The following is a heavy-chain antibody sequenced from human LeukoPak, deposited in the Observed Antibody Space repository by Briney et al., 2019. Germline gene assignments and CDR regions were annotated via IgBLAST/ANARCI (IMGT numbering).Heavy chain of an antibody. J-gene: IGHJ4*02. CDR2: ITSSRTTT. Sequence: GGSLRLSCAPSGFTFSSYEMNWVHQAPGKGLEWVSYITSSRTTTYYAASVKGRFSISRDNSKNTLYLQKNSLRAEDTAVYYCAIAPLAGSAFDYWGQGTLVTVSS. D-gene: IGHD6-19*01. V-gene: IGHV3-48*03. CDR3: AIAPLAGSAFDY. CDR1: GFTFSSYE.